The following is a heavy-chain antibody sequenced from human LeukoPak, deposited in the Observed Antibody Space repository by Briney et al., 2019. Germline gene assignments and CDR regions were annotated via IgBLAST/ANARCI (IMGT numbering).Heavy chain of an antibody. CDR1: GYTFTGYH. D-gene: IGHD2-15*01. CDR2: INPNSGGT. CDR3: ARDRGSSDY. J-gene: IGHJ4*02. V-gene: IGHV1-2*02. Sequence: AASVKVSCKASGYTFTGYHIHWVRQAPGQGLEWMGWINPNSGGTNYAQKFQGRVTMTRDTSISTAYMELSRLRSDDTAVYYCARDRGSSDYWGQGTLVTVSS.